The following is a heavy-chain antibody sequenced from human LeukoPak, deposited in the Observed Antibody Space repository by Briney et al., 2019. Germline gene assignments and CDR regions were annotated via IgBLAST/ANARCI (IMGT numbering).Heavy chain of an antibody. V-gene: IGHV1-8*01. D-gene: IGHD6-19*01. CDR3: ARVGYSSGWYGFFRGEGYYFDY. Sequence: ASVKVSCKASGYTFTSYYMHWVRQATGQGLEWMGWMNPNSGNTGYAQKFQGRVTMTRNTSISTAYMELSSLRSEDTAVYYCARVGYSSGWYGFFRGEGYYFDYWGQGTLVTVSS. J-gene: IGHJ4*02. CDR2: MNPNSGNT. CDR1: GYTFTSYY.